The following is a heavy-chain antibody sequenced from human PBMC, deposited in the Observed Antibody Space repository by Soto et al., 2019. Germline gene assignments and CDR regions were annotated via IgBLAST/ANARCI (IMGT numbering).Heavy chain of an antibody. V-gene: IGHV4-31*03. CDR2: IYYSGST. D-gene: IGHD6-6*01. Sequence: SETLSLTCTVSGGSISSGGYYWSWIRQHPGKGLERIGYIYYSGSTYYNPSLKSRVTISVDTSKNQFSLKLSSVTAADTAVYYCARVPSPARPYYYYYYMDVWGKGTTVTVSS. J-gene: IGHJ6*03. CDR3: ARVPSPARPYYYYYYMDV. CDR1: GGSISSGGYY.